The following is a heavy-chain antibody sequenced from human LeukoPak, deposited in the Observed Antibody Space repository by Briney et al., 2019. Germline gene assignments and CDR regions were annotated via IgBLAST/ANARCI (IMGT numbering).Heavy chain of an antibody. V-gene: IGHV3-21*01. Sequence: PGGSLRLSCAASGFPLSSYSINWVRQAPGKGLEWVSSISSSSSYIYYADSVKGRFTISRDNAKNSLYLQMNSLRAEDTAVYYCARVTWETTNQYFQHWGQGTLVTVSS. J-gene: IGHJ1*01. D-gene: IGHD7-27*01. CDR3: ARVTWETTNQYFQH. CDR1: GFPLSSYS. CDR2: ISSSSSYI.